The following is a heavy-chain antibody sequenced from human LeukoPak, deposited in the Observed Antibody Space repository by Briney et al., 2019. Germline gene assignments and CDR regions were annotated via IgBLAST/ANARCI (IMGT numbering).Heavy chain of an antibody. CDR3: ARARFLEWLSDAFDI. D-gene: IGHD3-3*01. Sequence: PGGSLRLSCAASGFTFSSYSMNWVRQAPGKGLEWVSSISSSSSYIYYADSVKGRFTISRDNAKNSLYLQMSSLRAEDTAVYYCARARFLEWLSDAFDIWGQGTMVTVSS. CDR2: ISSSSSYI. J-gene: IGHJ3*02. V-gene: IGHV3-21*01. CDR1: GFTFSSYS.